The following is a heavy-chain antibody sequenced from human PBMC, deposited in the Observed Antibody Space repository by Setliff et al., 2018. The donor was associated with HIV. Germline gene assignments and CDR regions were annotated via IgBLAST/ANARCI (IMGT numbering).Heavy chain of an antibody. J-gene: IGHJ3*02. Sequence: GGSLRLSCAASGFTFSSYDMHWVRQATGKGLEWVSAIGTAGDTYYPGSVKGRFTISRENAKNSLYLQMNSLRAGDTAVYYCARGSSSSYAFDIWGQGTMVTVSS. D-gene: IGHD6-19*01. CDR1: GFTFSSYD. CDR3: ARGSSSSYAFDI. V-gene: IGHV3-13*01. CDR2: IGTAGDT.